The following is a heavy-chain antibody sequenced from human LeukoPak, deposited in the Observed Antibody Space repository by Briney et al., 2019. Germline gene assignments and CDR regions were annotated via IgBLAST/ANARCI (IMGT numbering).Heavy chain of an antibody. CDR2: ISAYNGNT. Sequence: ASVKVSCQASGYTFTSYRISWVRPAPGQGLAWMGLISAYNGNTNDAQKLQFRVTMATYTSTSTVYMELRSLRADDTAVYYWARGSWYYSFVYWGQGTQVTVSS. V-gene: IGHV1-18*01. CDR1: GYTFTSYR. J-gene: IGHJ4*02. D-gene: IGHD6-13*01. CDR3: ARGSWYYSFVY.